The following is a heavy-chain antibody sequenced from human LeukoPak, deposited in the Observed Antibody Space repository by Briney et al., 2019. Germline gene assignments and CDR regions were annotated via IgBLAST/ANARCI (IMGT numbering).Heavy chain of an antibody. CDR2: ISSSSSTI. V-gene: IGHV3-48*01. CDR3: AREGGRVWLNHYYYMDV. Sequence: GGSLRLSCAASGFTFSSYSMNWVRQAPGKGLEWVSYISSSSSTIYYADSVKGRFTISRDNAKNSLYLQMNSLRAEDTAVYYCAREGGRVWLNHYYYMDVWGKGTTVTVSS. D-gene: IGHD3-22*01. J-gene: IGHJ6*03. CDR1: GFTFSSYS.